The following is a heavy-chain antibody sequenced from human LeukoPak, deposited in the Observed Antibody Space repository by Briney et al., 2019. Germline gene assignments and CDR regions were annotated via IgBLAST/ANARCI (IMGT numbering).Heavy chain of an antibody. CDR1: GYTLTELS. J-gene: IGHJ4*02. V-gene: IGHV1-24*01. D-gene: IGHD3-22*01. Sequence: ASVKVSCKVSGYTLTELSMHWVRQAPGKGLEWMGGSDPEDGETIYAQKFQGRVTMTEDTSTDTAYMELSSLRSEDTAVYYCATAAYYYDSSGYSLGYWGQGTLVTVSS. CDR3: ATAAYYYDSSGYSLGY. CDR2: SDPEDGET.